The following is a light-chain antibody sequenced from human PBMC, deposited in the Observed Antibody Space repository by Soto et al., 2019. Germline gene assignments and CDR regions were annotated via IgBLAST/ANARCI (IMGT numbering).Light chain of an antibody. CDR3: QKYNSAPPFT. CDR1: QGISNY. CDR2: AAS. Sequence: DIQMTQSPSSLSASVGDRVTITCRASQGISNYLAWYQQKPGKVPKLLIYAASTLHSGVPSRFSGSGSGTDFTLSISSLQPEDVATSYCQKYNSAPPFTFGPGTKVDIK. J-gene: IGKJ3*01. V-gene: IGKV1-27*01.